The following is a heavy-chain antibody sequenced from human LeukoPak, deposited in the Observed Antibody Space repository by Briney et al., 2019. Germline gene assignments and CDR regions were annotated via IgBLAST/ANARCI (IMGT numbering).Heavy chain of an antibody. CDR3: ARLGTYWSNYYFEY. V-gene: IGHV5-51*01. Sequence: GESLKISCKGSGYTFNNYWIGWVRQMPGKGLEWMGIIYPGDSDTRYSPSFQGQVTISADKSINTAYLQWSSLKASDTAMYYCARLGTYWSNYYFEYWGQGTLVTVSS. CDR1: GYTFNNYW. J-gene: IGHJ4*02. D-gene: IGHD3-10*01. CDR2: IYPGDSDT.